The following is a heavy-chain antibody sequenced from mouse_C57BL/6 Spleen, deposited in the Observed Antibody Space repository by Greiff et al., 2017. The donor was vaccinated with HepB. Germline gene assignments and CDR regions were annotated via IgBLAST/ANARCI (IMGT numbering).Heavy chain of an antibody. Sequence: QVQLQQPGAELVKPGASVKLSCKASGYTFTSYWMHWVKQRPGRGLEWIGRIDPNSGGTKYNEKFKSKATLTVDKPSSTAYMQLSSLTSEDSAVYYCARERLITTVVARYFDVWGTGTTVTVSS. CDR2: IDPNSGGT. V-gene: IGHV1-72*01. J-gene: IGHJ1*03. D-gene: IGHD1-1*01. CDR3: ARERLITTVVARYFDV. CDR1: GYTFTSYW.